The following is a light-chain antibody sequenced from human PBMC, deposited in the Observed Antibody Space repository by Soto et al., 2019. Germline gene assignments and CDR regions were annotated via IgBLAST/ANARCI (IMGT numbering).Light chain of an antibody. CDR3: QQFHNSPPTYT. CDR1: QSVTSSY. V-gene: IGKV3-20*01. J-gene: IGKJ2*01. Sequence: EIVLTQSPDTLSLSPGERATLSCRASQSVTSSYLAWYQQRPGQAPRLPIYGASSRATDIPDRFSGSASGTDFTLSISRLEPEDFAVYYCQQFHNSPPTYTFGQGTKLEIK. CDR2: GAS.